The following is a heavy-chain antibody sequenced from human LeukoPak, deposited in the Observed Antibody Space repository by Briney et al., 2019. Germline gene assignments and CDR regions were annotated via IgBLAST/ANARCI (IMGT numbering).Heavy chain of an antibody. D-gene: IGHD2-2*01. CDR3: AGVRGYCSSTSCYFDP. J-gene: IGHJ5*02. CDR2: ISSSGSTI. V-gene: IGHV3-11*01. CDR1: GFTFSDYY. Sequence: WGVLRLSCAASGFTFSDYYMSWIRQAPGKGLEWVSYISSSGSTIYYADSVKGRFTISRDNAKNSLYLQMNSLRAEDTAVYYCAGVRGYCSSTSCYFDPWGQGTLVTVSS.